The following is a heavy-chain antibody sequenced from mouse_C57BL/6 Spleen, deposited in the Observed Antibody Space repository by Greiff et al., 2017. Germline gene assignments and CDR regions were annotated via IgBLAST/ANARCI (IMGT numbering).Heavy chain of an antibody. D-gene: IGHD2-4*01. CDR2: IYPGDGDT. Sequence: QVTLKVSGAELVKPGASVKISCKASGYAFSSYWMNWVKQRPGKGLEWIGQIYPGDGDTNYNGKFKGKATLTADKSSSTAYMQLSSLTSEDSAVYFCARWGLEVMDYWGQGTSVTVSS. V-gene: IGHV1-80*01. J-gene: IGHJ4*01. CDR1: GYAFSSYW. CDR3: ARWGLEVMDY.